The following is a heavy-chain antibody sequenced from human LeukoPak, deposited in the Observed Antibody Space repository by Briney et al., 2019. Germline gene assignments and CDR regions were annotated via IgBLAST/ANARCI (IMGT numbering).Heavy chain of an antibody. CDR2: IKSKTDGGTT. V-gene: IGHV3-15*01. J-gene: IGHJ4*02. CDR3: TTVLSDDYDSSGYLFVDY. CDR1: GFTFSSYD. D-gene: IGHD3-22*01. Sequence: GGSLRLSCAASGFTFSSYDMTWVRQAPGRGLEWVGRIKSKTDGGTTDYAAPVKGRFTISRDDSKNTLYLQMNSLKTEDTAVYYCTTVLSDDYDSSGYLFVDYWGQGTLVTVSS.